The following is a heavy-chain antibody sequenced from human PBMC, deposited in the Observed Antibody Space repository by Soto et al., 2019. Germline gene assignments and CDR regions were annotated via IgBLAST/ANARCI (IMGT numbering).Heavy chain of an antibody. CDR3: ASGLGARHYYGLHV. CDR2: TSYDGSIK. D-gene: IGHD3-10*01. Sequence: GGSLRLSCAASGITFSNYVTYAMHWFRQAPGKGLEWVAVTSYDGSIKYYADSVKGRFTISRDNSKTTLYLDMNSLRADDTAVYYCASGLGARHYYGLHVWGEGTTVTVSS. CDR1: GITFSNYVTYA. V-gene: IGHV3-30-3*01. J-gene: IGHJ6*04.